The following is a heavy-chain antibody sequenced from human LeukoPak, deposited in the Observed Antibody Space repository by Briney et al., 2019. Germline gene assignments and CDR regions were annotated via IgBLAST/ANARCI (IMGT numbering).Heavy chain of an antibody. CDR2: IYYSGST. V-gene: IGHV4-39*01. CDR3: ARLGSTMVRGALFDY. J-gene: IGHJ4*02. D-gene: IGHD3-10*01. CDR1: GGSISSSSYY. Sequence: SETLSLTCTVSGGSISSSSYYWGWIRQPSGKGLEWIGSIYYSGSTYYNPSLKSRVTISVDTSKNQFSLKLSSVTAADTAVYYCARLGSTMVRGALFDYWGQGTLVTVPS.